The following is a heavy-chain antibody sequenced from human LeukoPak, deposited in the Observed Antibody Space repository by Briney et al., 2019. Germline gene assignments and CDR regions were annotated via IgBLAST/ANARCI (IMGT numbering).Heavy chain of an antibody. CDR1: GFTFSNYA. Sequence: GGSLRLSCAASGFTFSNYAMSWVRQAPGKGLEWVSSISSTGSYINYADSVKGRFTISRDNAKNSLYLQMNSLRADDTAVYYCAREEAGRFDYWGQGTLVTVSS. CDR3: AREEAGRFDY. CDR2: ISSTGSYI. J-gene: IGHJ4*02. D-gene: IGHD6-25*01. V-gene: IGHV3-21*01.